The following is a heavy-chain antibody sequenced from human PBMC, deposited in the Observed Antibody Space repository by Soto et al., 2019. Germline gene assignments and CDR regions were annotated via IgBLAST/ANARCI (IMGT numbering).Heavy chain of an antibody. CDR2: ISWDGGST. V-gene: IGHV3-43*01. CDR3: ARGDRYYYGSAS. Sequence: GGSLRLSCAASGFTFDDYTMHWVRQAPGKGLEWVSLISWDGGSTYYADSVKGRFTISRDNAKNSLYLQMNSLRAEDTAVYYCARGDRYYYGSASWGQGTLVTVSS. J-gene: IGHJ5*02. CDR1: GFTFDDYT. D-gene: IGHD3-10*01.